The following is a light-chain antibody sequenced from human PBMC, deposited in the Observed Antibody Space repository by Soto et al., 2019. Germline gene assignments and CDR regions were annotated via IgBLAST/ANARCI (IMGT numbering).Light chain of an antibody. V-gene: IGKV3-20*01. J-gene: IGKJ1*01. CDR3: QQFDRSLPSWT. CDR2: GAS. Sequence: ETVLTQSPGTLSLSPGERATLSCRASQSVSSNYLAWYQHIPGQAPRLLIYGASTRATGIPDRFSGSGSGTDFTLPISRLAPEDFAVYYCQQFDRSLPSWTFGQGTKVE. CDR1: QSVSSNY.